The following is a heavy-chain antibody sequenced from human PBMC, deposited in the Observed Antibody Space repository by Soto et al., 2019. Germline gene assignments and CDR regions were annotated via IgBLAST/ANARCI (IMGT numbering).Heavy chain of an antibody. CDR3: ARGPRTQLWFPNVY. CDR1: GYTFSDYY. V-gene: IGHV1-2*02. D-gene: IGHD5-18*01. J-gene: IGHJ4*02. Sequence: ASVKVSCKDSGYTFSDYYLHWLRQAPGQGLEWMGWISPKSGGTHYAPKFEGRVTLTTDTSISTAFMELSRLTSDDTAVYYCARGPRTQLWFPNVYWGQGTLVTVSS. CDR2: ISPKSGGT.